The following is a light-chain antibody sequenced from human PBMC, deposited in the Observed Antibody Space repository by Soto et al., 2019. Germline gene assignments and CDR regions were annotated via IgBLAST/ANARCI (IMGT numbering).Light chain of an antibody. V-gene: IGKV3D-11*01. Sequence: MLTQSPATLSLSLGERATLSCRASQGISDYLAWYQQKPGQAPRLLIYRASTRATGVPARFSGSGSGTDFTLTISRLEPEDFALYYCQQHGSWPWTFGQGTKVDIK. CDR2: RAS. CDR1: QGISDY. J-gene: IGKJ1*01. CDR3: QQHGSWPWT.